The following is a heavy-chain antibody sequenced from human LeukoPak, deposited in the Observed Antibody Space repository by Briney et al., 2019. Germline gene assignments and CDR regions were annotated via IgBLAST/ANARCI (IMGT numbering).Heavy chain of an antibody. CDR1: GFTFSSYG. CDR3: AKDLHYYDSYFDC. D-gene: IGHD3-22*01. J-gene: IGHJ4*02. Sequence: GGSLRLSCAASGFTFSSYGMHWVRQAPGKGLEWVAVISYDGSNKYYADSVKGRFTISRDNSKNTLYLQMNSLRAEDTAVYYCAKDLHYYDSYFDCWGQGTLVTVSS. CDR2: ISYDGSNK. V-gene: IGHV3-30*18.